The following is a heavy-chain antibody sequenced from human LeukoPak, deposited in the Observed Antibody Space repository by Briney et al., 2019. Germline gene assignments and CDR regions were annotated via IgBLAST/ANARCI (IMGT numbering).Heavy chain of an antibody. CDR3: ARGISGYYYDSSGYYANWFDP. Sequence: SETLSLTCAVYGGSFSGYYWSWIRQPPGKGLEWIGEINHSGSTNYNPSLKSRVTISVDTSKNQFSLKLSSVTAADTAVYYCARGISGYYYDSSGYYANWFDPWGQGTLVTVSS. CDR2: INHSGST. CDR1: GGSFSGYY. V-gene: IGHV4-34*01. J-gene: IGHJ5*02. D-gene: IGHD3-22*01.